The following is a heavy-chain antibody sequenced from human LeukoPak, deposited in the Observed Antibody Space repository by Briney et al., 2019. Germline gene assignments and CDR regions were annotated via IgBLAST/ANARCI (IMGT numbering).Heavy chain of an antibody. V-gene: IGHV1-8*01. Sequence: GASVKVSCKASGYTFTSYDINWVRQATGQGLEWMGWMNPDSGNTGYAQKFQGRVTMTRDTSTSTAYMELSSLTSEDTAVYYCVRFKVRGVIRPWGQGTLVTVSS. D-gene: IGHD3-10*01. CDR3: VRFKVRGVIRP. CDR2: MNPDSGNT. CDR1: GYTFTSYD. J-gene: IGHJ5*02.